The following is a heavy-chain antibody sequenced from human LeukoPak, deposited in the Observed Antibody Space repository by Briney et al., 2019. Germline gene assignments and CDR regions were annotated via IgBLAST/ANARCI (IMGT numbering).Heavy chain of an antibody. CDR1: GFTFGTYA. V-gene: IGHV3-53*01. Sequence: GGSLRLSCAASGFTFGTYAMHWVRQAPGKGLEWISVIYSGGSTYYADSVKGRFTISRDNSKNTLYLQMNSLRAEDTAVYYCARDLGDYWGQGTLVTVSS. CDR3: ARDLGDY. CDR2: IYSGGST. J-gene: IGHJ4*02. D-gene: IGHD3-16*01.